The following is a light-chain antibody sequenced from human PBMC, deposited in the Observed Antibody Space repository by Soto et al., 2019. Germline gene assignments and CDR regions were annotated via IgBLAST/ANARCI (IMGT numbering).Light chain of an antibody. V-gene: IGKV3-20*01. CDR1: QSISSTY. J-gene: IGKJ1*01. CDR3: QQYSSPPQT. Sequence: EIVLTQSPGTLSLSPGERATLSCRASQSISSTYLAWYQQKRGQAPRLLIYGASSRATGIPDRFSGSGSGTDFTLTISRLEPEDFAVYFCQQYSSPPQTFGQGTKVDIK. CDR2: GAS.